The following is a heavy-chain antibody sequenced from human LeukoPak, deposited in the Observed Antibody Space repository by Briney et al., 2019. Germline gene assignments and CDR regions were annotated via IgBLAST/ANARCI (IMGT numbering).Heavy chain of an antibody. J-gene: IGHJ4*02. CDR1: GFTFSNAW. CDR3: TTDLYDFWSGYPQGDY. Sequence: GGSLRLSCTVSGFTFSNAWMSWVRQAPGKGLEWVGRIKSKTDGGTTDYAAPVKGRFTISRDDSKNTLYLQMNSLKTEDTAVYYCTTDLYDFWSGYPQGDYWGQGTLVTVSS. CDR2: IKSKTDGGTT. D-gene: IGHD3-3*01. V-gene: IGHV3-15*01.